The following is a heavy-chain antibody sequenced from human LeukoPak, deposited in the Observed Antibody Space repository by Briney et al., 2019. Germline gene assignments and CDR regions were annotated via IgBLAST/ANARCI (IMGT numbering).Heavy chain of an antibody. J-gene: IGHJ4*02. CDR3: ARERLANYYDSSGYSFAFDY. Sequence: SETLSLTCSVSGYSISSAYYWGWIRQPPGKGLEWIGTMYHSGSTNYNPSLKSRVTISVDTSKNQFSLKLSSVTAADTAVYYCARERLANYYDSSGYSFAFDYWGQGTLVTVSS. CDR1: GYSISSAYY. D-gene: IGHD3-22*01. CDR2: MYHSGST. V-gene: IGHV4-38-2*02.